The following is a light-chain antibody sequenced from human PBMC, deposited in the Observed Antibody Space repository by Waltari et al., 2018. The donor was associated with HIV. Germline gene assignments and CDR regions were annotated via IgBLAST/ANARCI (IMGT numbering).Light chain of an antibody. V-gene: IGLV2-23*01. CDR3: CSYAGSRTYV. CDR2: EGS. J-gene: IGLJ1*01. Sequence: QSALTQPASVSGSPGQSITISCTGTSSDVGTYNSVSWYQHHPGKATKFIIYEGSKLPSGVSNRFAGSKSGNTASLTISGLQAEDEADYYCCSYAGSRTYVFGTGTMVTVL. CDR1: SSDVGTYNS.